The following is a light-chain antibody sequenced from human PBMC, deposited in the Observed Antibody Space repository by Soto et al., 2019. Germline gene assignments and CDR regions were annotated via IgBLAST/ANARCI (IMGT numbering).Light chain of an antibody. CDR1: SSDVGGYNL. CDR3: SPYARSYNYV. J-gene: IGLJ1*01. Sequence: QSVLTQPPSASGSPGQSVTISCTGTSSDVGGYNLVSWYQHHPGKAPKLMIYEVSKRPSGVPDRFSRSKSGNTASLTVSGLQAEDEAYYYGSPYARSYNYVLGTGPKVTVL. V-gene: IGLV2-8*01. CDR2: EVS.